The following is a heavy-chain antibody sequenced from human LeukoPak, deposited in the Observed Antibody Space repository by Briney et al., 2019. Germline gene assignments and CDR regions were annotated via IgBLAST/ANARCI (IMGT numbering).Heavy chain of an antibody. V-gene: IGHV1-69*06. CDR3: ARPLTVTKKNYYYMDV. CDR1: GGTFSSYA. D-gene: IGHD4-17*01. Sequence: ASVKVSCKASGGTFSSYAISWVRQAPGQGLEWMGGIIPIFGTANYAQKFQGRVTITADKSTSTAYMELSSLRSEDTAVYYCARPLTVTKKNYYYMDVWGKGTTVTVSS. J-gene: IGHJ6*03. CDR2: IIPIFGTA.